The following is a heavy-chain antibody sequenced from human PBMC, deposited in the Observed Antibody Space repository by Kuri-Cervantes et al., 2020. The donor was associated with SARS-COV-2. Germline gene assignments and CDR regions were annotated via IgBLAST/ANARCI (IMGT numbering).Heavy chain of an antibody. D-gene: IGHD3-22*01. CDR3: AGDPSQDYYDSREDAFDI. CDR1: GFTFSDYY. Sequence: GGSLRLSCAASGFTFSDYYMSWIRRAPGKGLEWVANIRKDGSEKYYVDSVKGRFTISRDNAKNSLYRQMNSLRAEDTAVYYCAGDPSQDYYDSREDAFDIWGQGTTVTVSS. CDR2: IRKDGSEK. V-gene: IGHV3-7*01. J-gene: IGHJ3*02.